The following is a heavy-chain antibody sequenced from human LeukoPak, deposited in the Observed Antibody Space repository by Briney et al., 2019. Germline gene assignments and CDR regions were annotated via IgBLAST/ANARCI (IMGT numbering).Heavy chain of an antibody. J-gene: IGHJ4*02. Sequence: SETVSLTCTVSGGSVSSGSYYWSWIRQPPGKGLEWIGYIYYSGSTNYNPSLKGRVTISVDTSKNQFSLKLSSVTAADTAVYYCARESAGVTTYFDYWGQGTLVTVSS. D-gene: IGHD4-17*01. CDR2: IYYSGST. V-gene: IGHV4-61*01. CDR1: GGSVSSGSYY. CDR3: ARESAGVTTYFDY.